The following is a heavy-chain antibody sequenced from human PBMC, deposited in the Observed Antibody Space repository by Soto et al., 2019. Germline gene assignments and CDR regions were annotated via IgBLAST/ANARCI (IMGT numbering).Heavy chain of an antibody. J-gene: IGHJ6*02. V-gene: IGHV1-69*13. Sequence: AGASVKVSCKASGGTFSSYAISWVRQAPGQGLEWMGGIIPIFGTANYAQKFQGRVTITADESTSTAYMELSSLRSEDTAVYYCARDQVNYDFWSGSDGMDVWGQGTTVTGSS. CDR2: IIPIFGTA. D-gene: IGHD3-3*01. CDR3: ARDQVNYDFWSGSDGMDV. CDR1: GGTFSSYA.